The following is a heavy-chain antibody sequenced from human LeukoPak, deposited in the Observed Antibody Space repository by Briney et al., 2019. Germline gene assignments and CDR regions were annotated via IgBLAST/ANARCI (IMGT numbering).Heavy chain of an antibody. CDR3: ARVNPYYDSSGYYSYYYGMDV. J-gene: IGHJ6*02. Sequence: GGSLRLSCAASGFTFSSYWMSWVRQAPGKGLEWVTNIKQDGSEKYYVDSVKGRFTISRDNAKNSLYLQMNSLRAEDTAVYYSARVNPYYDSSGYYSYYYGMDVWGQGATVTVSS. CDR1: GFTFSSYW. CDR2: IKQDGSEK. V-gene: IGHV3-7*01. D-gene: IGHD3-22*01.